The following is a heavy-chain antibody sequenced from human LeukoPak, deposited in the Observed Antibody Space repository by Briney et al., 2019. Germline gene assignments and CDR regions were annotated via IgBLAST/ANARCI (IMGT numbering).Heavy chain of an antibody. D-gene: IGHD4-17*01. CDR3: SRDHTVTTSVPAFDI. CDR2: ISAYNGNT. CDR1: GYTFTSYG. J-gene: IGHJ3*02. Sequence: GASVKVSCKASGYTFTSYGISWVRQAPGQGLEWMGWISAYNGNTNYAEKLQGRVTMTIDTSTSTDYMELRSLRSDDAAVYYCSRDHTVTTSVPAFDILGQGTMVTVSS. V-gene: IGHV1-18*01.